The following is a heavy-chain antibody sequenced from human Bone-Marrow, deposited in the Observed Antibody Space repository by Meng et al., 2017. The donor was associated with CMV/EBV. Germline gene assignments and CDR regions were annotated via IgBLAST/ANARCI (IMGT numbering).Heavy chain of an antibody. Sequence: FPSYWLGWVRQMPGKGLEWVGNIYPGDSDTRYSPSFQGQVTISADKSISTAYLQWDSLKASDTAMYYCARRGSQCSGGTCYPNWFDSWGQGTLVTVSS. CDR3: ARRGSQCSGGTCYPNWFDS. CDR2: IYPGDSDT. CDR1: FPSYW. D-gene: IGHD2-15*01. V-gene: IGHV5-51*01. J-gene: IGHJ5*01.